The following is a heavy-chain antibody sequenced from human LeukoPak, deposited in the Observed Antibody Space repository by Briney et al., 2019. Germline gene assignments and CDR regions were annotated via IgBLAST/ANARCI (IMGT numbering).Heavy chain of an antibody. V-gene: IGHV1-18*01. CDR3: AREEGIVVVPAAIKPRFRESQFDY. CDR1: GYTFTSYG. CDR2: ISAYNGNT. D-gene: IGHD2-2*02. Sequence: ASVKDSCKASGYTFTSYGISWVRQASGQGLEWMGWISAYNGNTNYAQKLQGRVTMTTDTSTSTAYMELRSLRSDDTAVYYCAREEGIVVVPAAIKPRFRESQFDYWGQGTLVTVSS. J-gene: IGHJ4*02.